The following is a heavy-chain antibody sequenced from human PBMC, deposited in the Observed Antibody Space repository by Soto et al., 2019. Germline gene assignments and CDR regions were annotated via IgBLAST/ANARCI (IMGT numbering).Heavy chain of an antibody. CDR3: ARDRESIVVVVAATAIDI. CDR1: GFTFSSYA. D-gene: IGHD2-15*01. V-gene: IGHV3-30-3*01. Sequence: QVQLVESGGGVVQPGRSLRLSCAASGFTFSSYAMHWVRQAPGKGLEWVAVISYDGSNKYYADSVKGRFTISRDNSKNTLYLQMNSLRAEDTAVYYCARDRESIVVVVAATAIDIWGQGTMVTVSS. J-gene: IGHJ3*02. CDR2: ISYDGSNK.